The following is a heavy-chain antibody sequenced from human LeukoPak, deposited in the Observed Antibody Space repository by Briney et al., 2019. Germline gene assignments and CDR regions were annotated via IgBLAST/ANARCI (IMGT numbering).Heavy chain of an antibody. CDR3: ARSYYGDNHFDY. Sequence: ASVTVSCKASGYTFTSYGISWVRQAPGQGLEWMGWISAYNGNTNYAQKLQGRVTKTTDTSTSTAYMELRSLRSDDTAVYYCARSYYGDNHFDYWGQGTLVTVSS. J-gene: IGHJ4*02. CDR1: GYTFTSYG. V-gene: IGHV1-18*01. D-gene: IGHD4-17*01. CDR2: ISAYNGNT.